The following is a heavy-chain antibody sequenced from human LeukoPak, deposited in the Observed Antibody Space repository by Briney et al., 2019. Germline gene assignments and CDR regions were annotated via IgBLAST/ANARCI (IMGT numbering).Heavy chain of an antibody. CDR2: IFTSGST. CDR1: GGSIRSGSYY. V-gene: IGHV4-61*09. Sequence: SETLSLTCTVSGGSIRSGSYYWGWIRQPAGKGLEWIGHIFTSGSTNSNPSLQSRVTMSVDTSKNQFSLKLSSVTAADTAVYYCARARTGRSSTWYPFDYWGQGTLVTVSS. CDR3: ARARTGRSSTWYPFDY. D-gene: IGHD6-13*01. J-gene: IGHJ4*02.